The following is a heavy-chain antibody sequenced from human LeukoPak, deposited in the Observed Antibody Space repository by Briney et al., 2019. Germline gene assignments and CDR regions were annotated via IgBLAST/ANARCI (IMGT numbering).Heavy chain of an antibody. D-gene: IGHD5-18*01. V-gene: IGHV4-59*01. CDR3: ARGYSYGDNWFDP. CDR2: IYYSGSP. Sequence: PSETLSLTCTVSGGSISSYYWSWIRQPPGKGLEWIGYIYYSGSPSYNPSLKSRVTISLDTSKNQFSLKLSSVTAADKAVYYCARGYSYGDNWFDPWGQGTLVTVSS. J-gene: IGHJ5*02. CDR1: GGSISSYY.